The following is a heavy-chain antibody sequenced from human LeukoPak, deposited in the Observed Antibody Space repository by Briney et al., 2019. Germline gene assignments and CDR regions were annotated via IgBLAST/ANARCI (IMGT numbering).Heavy chain of an antibody. D-gene: IGHD2-21*02. Sequence: GGSLRLSCAASGFTFDDYAMHWVRQAPGKGLEWVSGISWNSGSIGYADSVKGRFTISRDNAKNSLYLQMNSLRAEDTALYYCAKDRAYCGGDRYDYYYGMDAWGQGTTVTVSS. V-gene: IGHV3-9*01. J-gene: IGHJ6*02. CDR1: GFTFDDYA. CDR2: ISWNSGSI. CDR3: AKDRAYCGGDRYDYYYGMDA.